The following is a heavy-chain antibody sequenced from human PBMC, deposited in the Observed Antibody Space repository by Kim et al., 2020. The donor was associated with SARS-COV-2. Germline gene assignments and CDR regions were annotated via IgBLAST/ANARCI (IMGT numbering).Heavy chain of an antibody. CDR2: IKQDGSEK. CDR1: GFTFSSYW. J-gene: IGHJ4*02. Sequence: GGSLRLSCAASGFTFSSYWMSWVRQAPGKGLEWVATIKQDGSEKYYADSVKGRFTISRDNAKNSLYLQMNSLRAEDTAVYYCARVVSFYLNMKDYSNYQDYWGQGTLVTGSS. D-gene: IGHD4-4*01. V-gene: IGHV3-7*03. CDR3: ARVVSFYLNMKDYSNYQDY.